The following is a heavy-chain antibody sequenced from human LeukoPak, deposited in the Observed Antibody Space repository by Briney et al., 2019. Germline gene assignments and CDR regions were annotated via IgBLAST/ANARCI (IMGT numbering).Heavy chain of an antibody. CDR3: AGGPPSKLGFWFDP. CDR2: INTNTGNP. J-gene: IGHJ5*02. CDR1: GYTFTSYA. V-gene: IGHV7-4-1*02. Sequence: ASVKVSCKASGYTFTSYAMNWVQQAPGQGLEWMGWINTNTGNPTYAQGFTGRFVFSLDTSVSTAYLQISSLKAEDTAVYHCAGGPPSKLGFWFDPWGQGTLVTVSS. D-gene: IGHD2-2*01.